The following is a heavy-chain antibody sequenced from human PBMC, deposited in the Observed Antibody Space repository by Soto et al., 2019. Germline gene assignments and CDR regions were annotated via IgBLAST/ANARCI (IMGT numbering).Heavy chain of an antibody. D-gene: IGHD3-10*01. CDR3: ARDFGGVGSY. J-gene: IGHJ4*02. CDR1: GFTFSNYW. Sequence: GGSLRLSCAASGFTFSNYWMHWVRQAPGQGLVWVSRLNTNGRITDYADSVQGRFTISRDNARNTLYLQINSLRVEDTAVYYCARDFGGVGSYWGQGTLVTVSS. CDR2: LNTNGRIT. V-gene: IGHV3-74*01.